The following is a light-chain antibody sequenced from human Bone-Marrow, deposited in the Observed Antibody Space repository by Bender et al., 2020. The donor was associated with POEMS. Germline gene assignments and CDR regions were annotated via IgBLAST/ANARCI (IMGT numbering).Light chain of an antibody. V-gene: IGLV2-14*01. J-gene: IGLJ3*02. Sequence: QSALTQPASVSGSPGQSITISCTGTSSDVGRFNYVSWYQKTPGNAPKLIIYEVGSRPSGVPHRFSGSKSGNTASLTISGLQAEDEADYYCCLYAPGYPWVFGGGTKLTVL. CDR2: EVG. CDR3: CLYAPGYPWV. CDR1: SSDVGRFNY.